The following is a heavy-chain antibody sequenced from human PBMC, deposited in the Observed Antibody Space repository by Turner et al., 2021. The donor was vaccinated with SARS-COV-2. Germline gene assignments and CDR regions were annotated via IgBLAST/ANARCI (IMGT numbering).Heavy chain of an antibody. Sequence: EVQLVESGGGLVKPGRSLSLSCSASGFTFSSYTMNWVRQAPGKGLEWVSSISSSSSYIYYADSVTGRFTISRDNAKNSLYLQMNSLRAEDTAVYYCVLEPRAGTHNWFDPWGQGTLVTVSS. V-gene: IGHV3-21*01. J-gene: IGHJ5*02. D-gene: IGHD6-19*01. CDR2: ISSSSSYI. CDR1: GFTFSSYT. CDR3: VLEPRAGTHNWFDP.